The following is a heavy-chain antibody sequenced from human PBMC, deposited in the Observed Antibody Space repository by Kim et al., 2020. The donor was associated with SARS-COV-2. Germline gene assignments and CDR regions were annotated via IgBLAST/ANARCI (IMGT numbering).Heavy chain of an antibody. Sequence: GGSLRLSCAASGFTVSSNYMSWVRQAPGKGLEWVSVIYSGGSTYYADSVKGRFTISRDNSKNTLYLQMNSLRAEDTAVYYCARLGHDYGDYLFDYWGQGTLVTVSS. V-gene: IGHV3-66*01. J-gene: IGHJ4*02. CDR1: GFTVSSNY. CDR3: ARLGHDYGDYLFDY. D-gene: IGHD4-17*01. CDR2: IYSGGST.